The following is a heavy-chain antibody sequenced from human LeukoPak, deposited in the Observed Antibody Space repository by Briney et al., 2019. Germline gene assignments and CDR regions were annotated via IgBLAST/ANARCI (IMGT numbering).Heavy chain of an antibody. CDR3: AEDRGPYVGIANNWFDP. CDR1: GFTFHIYA. V-gene: IGHV3-23*01. J-gene: IGHJ5*02. Sequence: GGSLRLSCVASGFTFHIYAMNWVRQAPGKGLEWVSAISGSGSSTYHADSVRGRFTISRDNSKNTIYLEMNSLRGEDTAVYYCAEDRGPYVGIANNWFDPWGQGTLVIVSS. CDR2: ISGSGSST. D-gene: IGHD3-16*01.